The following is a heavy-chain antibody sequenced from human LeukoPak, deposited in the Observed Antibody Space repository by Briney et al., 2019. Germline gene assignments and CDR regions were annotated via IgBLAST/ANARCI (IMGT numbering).Heavy chain of an antibody. CDR1: GYTFNRYA. CDR2: INTNSGDP. D-gene: IGHD6-13*01. Sequence: ASVKVSCKASGYTFNRYAMNWVRQAPGQGLEWLGWINTNSGDPAYAQGFTGRFVFSVDPSVSTAYLQISSLKAEDTAVYYCARGSAICAAAVTAFQYWGQGTLVTVSS. CDR3: ARGSAICAAAVTAFQY. J-gene: IGHJ1*01. V-gene: IGHV7-4-1*02.